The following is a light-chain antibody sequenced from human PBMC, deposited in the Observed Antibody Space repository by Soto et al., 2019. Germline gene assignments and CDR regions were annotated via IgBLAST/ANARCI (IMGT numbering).Light chain of an antibody. CDR1: KTISSW. V-gene: IGKV1-5*03. J-gene: IGKJ1*01. Sequence: DIPLTQSPSTLSGSVGGRFTITCRASKTISSWLAWYQQKPGKAPKLLIYKASTLKSGVPSRFSGSGSGTTFTLTISSLEPEDFAIYYCQQRGDWPAFGQGTKVDIK. CDR2: KAS. CDR3: QQRGDWPA.